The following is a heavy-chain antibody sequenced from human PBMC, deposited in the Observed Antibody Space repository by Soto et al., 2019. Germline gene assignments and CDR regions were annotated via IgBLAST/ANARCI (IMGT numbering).Heavy chain of an antibody. D-gene: IGHD6-6*01. CDR3: AKVIRADSTSSNFYYYSGLDV. J-gene: IGHJ6*02. CDR2: ISNNGINK. Sequence: GGSVRLSXAACGFTFRTYGMHWVRQAPGKALEWLAVISNNGINKYYADSVKGRFTISRDNSRDTLFLQMNSLRGEDTAIYYCAKVIRADSTSSNFYYYSGLDVWGQGTTVTVSS. V-gene: IGHV3-30*18. CDR1: GFTFRTYG.